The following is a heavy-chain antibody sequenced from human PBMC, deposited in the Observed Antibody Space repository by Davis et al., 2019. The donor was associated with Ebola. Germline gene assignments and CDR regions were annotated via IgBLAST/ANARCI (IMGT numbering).Heavy chain of an antibody. V-gene: IGHV3-66*02. CDR2: IYRDGYT. CDR1: GLTVSNYF. J-gene: IGHJ4*02. Sequence: GESLKISCAASGLTVSNYFMNWVRQAPGKGLEWVSVIYRDGYTDYADSVTGRFTVSRDNYRNTLYLQMNSLRAEDTAVYYCAKDTGPGAYWGQGTLVTVSS. CDR3: AKDTGPGAY. D-gene: IGHD3-10*01.